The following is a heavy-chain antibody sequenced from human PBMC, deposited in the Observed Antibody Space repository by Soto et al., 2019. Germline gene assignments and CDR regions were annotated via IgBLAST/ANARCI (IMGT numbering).Heavy chain of an antibody. Sequence: QVQLVQSGAEVKKPGSSVKVSCKASGGSFSNDPISWVRQAPGQGLEWMGGIIPVIGKPDYAQKYQGRVTIAADESTSTAYMELTNLVSQDTAMYDCASGEWELPHFWGQGSLLTVSS. D-gene: IGHD1-26*01. CDR3: ASGEWELPHF. J-gene: IGHJ4*02. V-gene: IGHV1-69*01. CDR2: IIPVIGKP. CDR1: GGSFSNDP.